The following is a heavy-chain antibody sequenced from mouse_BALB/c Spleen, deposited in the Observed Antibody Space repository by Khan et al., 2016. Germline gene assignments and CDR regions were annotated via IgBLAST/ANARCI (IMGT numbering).Heavy chain of an antibody. Sequence: EVKLLESGPGLVKPSQSLSLTCTVTGYSITSGYGWNWIRQFPGNKLEWMGYISYSGSTNYNPSLKSRISITRDTSKNQVFLQLNSVTSEDTATYYCARTATIEYWGQGTTLTVSS. CDR1: GYSITSGYG. V-gene: IGHV3-2*02. D-gene: IGHD1-2*01. CDR3: ARTATIEY. J-gene: IGHJ2*01. CDR2: ISYSGST.